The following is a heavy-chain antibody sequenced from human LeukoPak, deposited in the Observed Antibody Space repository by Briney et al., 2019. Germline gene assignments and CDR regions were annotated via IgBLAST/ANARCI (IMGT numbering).Heavy chain of an antibody. D-gene: IGHD6-13*01. Sequence: GGSLRLSCAASGFTLSSYWMSWVRQAPGKGLEWVANIKYDGSEKDYVDSVKGRLTISRDNAKNSLYLQMNSLRAEDTAVYYCARDIAPAGLFFDYWGQGTLVTVSS. V-gene: IGHV3-7*01. CDR1: GFTLSSYW. CDR3: ARDIAPAGLFFDY. J-gene: IGHJ4*02. CDR2: IKYDGSEK.